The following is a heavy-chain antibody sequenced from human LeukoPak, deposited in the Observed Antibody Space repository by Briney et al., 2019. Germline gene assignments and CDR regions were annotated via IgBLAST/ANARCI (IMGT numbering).Heavy chain of an antibody. J-gene: IGHJ4*02. CDR2: ITDSGDRT. CDR3: ARYTRFDSFDY. CDR1: GFTFSSYA. D-gene: IGHD3-9*01. Sequence: GGSLRLSCAASGFTFSSYAMTWVRQAPGEGLEWVSSITDSGDRTYFADSVKGRFTISRDNSKNTLYLQMNSLRAEDTAVYYCARYTRFDSFDYWGQGTLVTVSS. V-gene: IGHV3-23*01.